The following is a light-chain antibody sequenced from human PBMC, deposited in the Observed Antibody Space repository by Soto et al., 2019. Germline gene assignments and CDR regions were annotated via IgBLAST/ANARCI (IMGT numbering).Light chain of an antibody. J-gene: IGKJ1*01. Sequence: IVWTQPPATLSVSPGESLTLSCRASQSLSNSELAWYQQRPGQAPRLLIYGASSRATGIPARFSGSGSGTDFTLTISRLEPQDSAVYYCQQHGTTFGQGTRWIS. V-gene: IGKV3-20*01. CDR3: QQHGTT. CDR2: GAS. CDR1: QSLSNSE.